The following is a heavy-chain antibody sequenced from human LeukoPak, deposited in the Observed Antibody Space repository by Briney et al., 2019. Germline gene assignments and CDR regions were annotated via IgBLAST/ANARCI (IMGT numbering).Heavy chain of an antibody. J-gene: IGHJ4*02. V-gene: IGHV3-53*01. CDR1: GFTVSSNY. D-gene: IGHD5-24*01. CDR2: IYSGGST. CDR3: ANILGGKRWLQPFDY. Sequence: GGSLRLSCAASGFTVSSNYMSWVRQAPGKGLEWVSVIYSGGSTYYADSVKGRFTISRDNSKNTLYLQMNSLRAEDTAVYYCANILGGKRWLQPFDYWGQGTLVTVSS.